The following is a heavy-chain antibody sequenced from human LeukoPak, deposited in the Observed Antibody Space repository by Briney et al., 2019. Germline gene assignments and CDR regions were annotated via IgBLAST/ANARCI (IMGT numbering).Heavy chain of an antibody. CDR1: YGSIGSYY. Sequence: SETLSLTCSVSYGSIGSYYWSWIRQPPGKGLEWIGYRSTNYNSSLKSRVTISVDTSKNHFSLKLTSVTAADTAVYYCARDSHPVWGQGTLVTVSS. CDR2: RST. CDR3: ARDSHPV. V-gene: IGHV4-59*01. J-gene: IGHJ4*02.